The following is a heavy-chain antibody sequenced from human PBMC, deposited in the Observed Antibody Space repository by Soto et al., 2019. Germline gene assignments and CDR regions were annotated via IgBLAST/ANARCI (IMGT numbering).Heavy chain of an antibody. V-gene: IGHV3-30-3*01. Sequence: GSLRLSCAASGFTFSSYAMHWVRQAPGKGLEWVAVISYDGSNKYYADSVKGRFTISRDNAKNTLYLQMNSLRAEDTAVYYCARDQNYGGKSDDYYYGMDVWGQGTTVTVSS. CDR3: ARDQNYGGKSDDYYYGMDV. CDR1: GFTFSSYA. J-gene: IGHJ6*02. CDR2: ISYDGSNK. D-gene: IGHD4-17*01.